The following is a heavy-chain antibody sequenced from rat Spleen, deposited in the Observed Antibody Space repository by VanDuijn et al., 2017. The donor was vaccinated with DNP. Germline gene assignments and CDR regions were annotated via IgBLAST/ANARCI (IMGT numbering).Heavy chain of an antibody. CDR2: ITYSGST. CDR1: DYSISGAY. V-gene: IGHV3-1*01. CDR3: ARWGTYFDY. Sequence: EVQLQESGPGLVKPSQSLSLTCSVTDYSISGAYGAWIRKFPGNKMEYIGHITYSGSTNYNPSLKSRISITRDTWKNQFFLQLNSVTTEDTATYYCARWGTYFDYWGQGVMVTVSS. J-gene: IGHJ2*01.